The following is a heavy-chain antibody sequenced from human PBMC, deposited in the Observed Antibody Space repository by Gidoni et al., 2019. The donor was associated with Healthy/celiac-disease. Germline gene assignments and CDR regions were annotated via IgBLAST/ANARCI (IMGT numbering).Heavy chain of an antibody. CDR3: ARNSLSLDY. V-gene: IGHV4-59*01. J-gene: IGHJ4*02. CDR1: GGSISSYY. CDR2: IYYRGST. Sequence: QVQLQESGPAVVKPSETLSLTCTVSGGSISSYYWSWIRQPPGKGLEWIGYIYYRGSTNYNPSLRSRVPISVDTSKNQFSLKLSSGTAADTAVYYCARNSLSLDYWGQGTLVTVSS. D-gene: IGHD2-21*01.